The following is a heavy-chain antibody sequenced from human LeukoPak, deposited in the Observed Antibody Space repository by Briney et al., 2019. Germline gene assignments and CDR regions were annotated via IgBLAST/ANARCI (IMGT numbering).Heavy chain of an antibody. Sequence: SETLSLTCTVSGGSISSYYWSWIRQPPGKGLEWIGYIYYSGSTNYNPSLKSRVTISVDTSKNQFSLKLSSVTAADTAVYYCAREFRVRGGRGFTRDYFDYWGQGTLVTVSS. CDR2: IYYSGST. V-gene: IGHV4-59*01. CDR3: AREFRVRGGRGFTRDYFDY. CDR1: GGSISSYY. J-gene: IGHJ4*02. D-gene: IGHD3-10*01.